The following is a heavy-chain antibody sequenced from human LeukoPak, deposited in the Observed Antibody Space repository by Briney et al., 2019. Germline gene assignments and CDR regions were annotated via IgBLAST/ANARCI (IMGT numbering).Heavy chain of an antibody. D-gene: IGHD4-17*01. V-gene: IGHV3-23*01. J-gene: IGHJ4*02. CDR1: GFTFSGYA. CDR3: AKGSVEGHYGYDY. CDR2: ISGSGGST. Sequence: TGGSLRLSCAASGFTFSGYAMSWVRQAPGKGLEWVSAISGSGGSTYYADSVKGRFTISRDNSKNTLYLQMNSLRAEDTAVYYCAKGSVEGHYGYDYWGQGTLVTVSS.